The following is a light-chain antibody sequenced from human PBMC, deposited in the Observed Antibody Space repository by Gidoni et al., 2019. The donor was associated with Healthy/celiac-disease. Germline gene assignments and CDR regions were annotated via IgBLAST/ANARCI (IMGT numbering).Light chain of an antibody. CDR2: DTS. J-gene: IGKJ3*01. V-gene: IGKV1-33*01. Sequence: DIQMPQSPSSLSASLGDRVTITCQASHAIGKYLHWYQQKPGKPPQLLLSDTSKLQKGVPPRFSGSGTGTDFSLNITNLQSEDFATYYCQQYDNRIFTFGPGTKVNLK. CDR1: HAIGKY. CDR3: QQYDNRIFT.